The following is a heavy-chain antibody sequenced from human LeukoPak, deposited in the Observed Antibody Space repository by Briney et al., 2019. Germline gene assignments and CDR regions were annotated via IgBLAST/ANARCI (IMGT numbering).Heavy chain of an antibody. CDR3: ARQYSDDSSGYYFAY. J-gene: IGHJ4*02. D-gene: IGHD3-22*01. CDR2: IYYSGST. CDR1: GGSISSYY. V-gene: IGHV4-59*08. Sequence: PSETLSLTCTVSGGSISSYYWSWIRQPPGRGLEWIGYIYYSGSTNYNPSLKSRVTISVDTSQNQFSLKLSSVTAADTAVYYCARQYSDDSSGYYFAYWGQGTLVTVSS.